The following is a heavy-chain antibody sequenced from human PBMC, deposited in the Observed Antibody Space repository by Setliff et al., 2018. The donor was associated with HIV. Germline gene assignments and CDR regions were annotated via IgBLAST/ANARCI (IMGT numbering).Heavy chain of an antibody. CDR1: GYTFTGYY. CDR3: ARPGYYDSSGPYAFDI. D-gene: IGHD3-22*01. J-gene: IGHJ3*02. CDR2: INPNSGGT. V-gene: IGHV1-2*06. Sequence: ASVKVSCKASGYTFTGYYMHWVRQAPGQGLEWMGRINPNSGGTNYAQKFQGRVTMTRDTSISTAYMELSRLRSDDTAVYYCARPGYYDSSGPYAFDIWGQGTMVTVS.